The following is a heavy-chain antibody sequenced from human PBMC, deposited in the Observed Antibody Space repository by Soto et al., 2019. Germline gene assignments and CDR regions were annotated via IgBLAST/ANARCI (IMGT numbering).Heavy chain of an antibody. Sequence: QVQLVESGGGVVQPGRSLRLSCAASGFTFSSYGMHWVRQAPGKGLEWVTVIWDDGCNKYYADSVKGRFTISRDNSKNALYLQMDSLRGEDTAVYYCARGAVDIVATWYYDLWGRRTLVTVSS. V-gene: IGHV3-33*08. J-gene: IGHJ2*01. CDR3: ARGAVDIVATWYYDL. CDR1: GFTFSSYG. D-gene: IGHD5-12*01. CDR2: IWDDGCNK.